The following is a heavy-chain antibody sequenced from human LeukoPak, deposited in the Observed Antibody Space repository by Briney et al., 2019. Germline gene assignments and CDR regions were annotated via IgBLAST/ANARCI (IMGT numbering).Heavy chain of an antibody. CDR1: GYTFTDYY. CDR2: INTNSDGT. V-gene: IGHV1-2*02. J-gene: IGHJ5*02. D-gene: IGHD7-27*01. Sequence: ASVKVSCKASGYTFTDYYVHWVRQAPGQGLEWMGWINTNSDGTNYAQKFQGRVTMTRDTSITTAYMELSSLRSDDTAVYYCARGYGLTGERSNWFDPWGQGTLVTVSS. CDR3: ARGYGLTGERSNWFDP.